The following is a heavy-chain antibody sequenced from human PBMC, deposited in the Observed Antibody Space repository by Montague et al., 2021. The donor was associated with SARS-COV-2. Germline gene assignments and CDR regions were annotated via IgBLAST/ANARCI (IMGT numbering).Heavy chain of an antibody. D-gene: IGHD4-23*01. J-gene: IGHJ3*02. CDR3: VRDHPYGGPRGAYDI. Sequence: SETLSLTCTVSGGSITGYYWSWLRRSPGKGLEWIAYIYDSGAVNYNPSLGSRVTISTDTSKNQLSLKVNSVTAVDTAVYYCVRDHPYGGPRGAYDIWGQGTVVTVSS. V-gene: IGHV4-59*01. CDR2: IYDSGAV. CDR1: GGSITGYY.